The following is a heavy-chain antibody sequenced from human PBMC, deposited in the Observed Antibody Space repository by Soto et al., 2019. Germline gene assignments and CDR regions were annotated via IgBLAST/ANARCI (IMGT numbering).Heavy chain of an antibody. Sequence: PGGSLRLSCAASGFTFSSYWMSWVRQAPGKGLEWVANIKQDGSEKYYVDSVKGRFTISRDNAKNSLYLQMNSLRAEDTAVYYCARTFVVTRGEDIVVVPAAEVPFDYWGQGTLVTVSS. J-gene: IGHJ4*02. CDR3: ARTFVVTRGEDIVVVPAAEVPFDY. CDR1: GFTFSSYW. D-gene: IGHD2-2*01. CDR2: IKQDGSEK. V-gene: IGHV3-7*01.